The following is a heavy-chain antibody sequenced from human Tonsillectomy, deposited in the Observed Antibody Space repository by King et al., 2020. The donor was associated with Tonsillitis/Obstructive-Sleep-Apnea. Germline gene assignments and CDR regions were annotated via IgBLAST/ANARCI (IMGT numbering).Heavy chain of an antibody. CDR1: GFTFSNFW. Sequence: VQLVESGGGVVQPGGSLRLSCAASGFTFSNFWMSWVRKAPGKGLEWVTNIKEDGSGKYYVDSVEGRFTISRDNAKNSLYLQMNSLSAEDTVVYYCERVLDYYDSSGYRAFDIWGQGTMVTVSS. J-gene: IGHJ3*02. CDR3: ERVLDYYDSSGYRAFDI. D-gene: IGHD3-22*01. V-gene: IGHV3-7*03. CDR2: IKEDGSGK.